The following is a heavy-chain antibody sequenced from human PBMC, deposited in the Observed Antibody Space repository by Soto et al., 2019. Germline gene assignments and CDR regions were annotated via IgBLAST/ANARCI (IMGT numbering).Heavy chain of an antibody. D-gene: IGHD6-6*01. CDR2: IYYSGST. V-gene: IGHV4-59*08. J-gene: IGHJ6*03. Sequence: PSETLSLTCTVSGGSISSYYWSWIRQPPGKGLEWIGYIYYSGSTNYNPSLKSRVTISVDTSKNQFSLKLSSVTAADTAVYYCARQGGGSSSSTLSYYYYYMDVWGKGTTVTVSS. CDR1: GGSISSYY. CDR3: ARQGGGSSSSTLSYYYYYMDV.